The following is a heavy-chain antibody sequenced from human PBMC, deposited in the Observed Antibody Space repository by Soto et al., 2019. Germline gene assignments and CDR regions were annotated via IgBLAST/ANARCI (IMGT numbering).Heavy chain of an antibody. V-gene: IGHV1-18*01. CDR3: ARVDFDYYDSSGYYSRSWFDP. Sequence: QVQLVQSGAEVKKPGASVKVSCKASGYTFTSYGISWVRQAPGQGLEWMGWIRAYNGNTNYAQKLQGRVTMTTDTSTSTAYMELRSLRSDDTAVYYCARVDFDYYDSSGYYSRSWFDPWGQGTLVTVSS. D-gene: IGHD3-22*01. J-gene: IGHJ5*02. CDR1: GYTFTSYG. CDR2: IRAYNGNT.